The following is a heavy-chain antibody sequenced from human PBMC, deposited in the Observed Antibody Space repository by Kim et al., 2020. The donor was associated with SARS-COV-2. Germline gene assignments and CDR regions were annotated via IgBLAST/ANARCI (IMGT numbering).Heavy chain of an antibody. Sequence: GGSLRLSCAASGFTFSSYGMHWVRQAPGKGLEWVAVISYNGSNKYYADSVKGRFTISRDNSKNTLYLQMNSLRAEDTAVYYCAKVKVRIVVVEYFDYWGQGTLVTVSS. CDR2: ISYNGSNK. D-gene: IGHD3-22*01. CDR1: GFTFSSYG. J-gene: IGHJ4*02. CDR3: AKVKVRIVVVEYFDY. V-gene: IGHV3-30*18.